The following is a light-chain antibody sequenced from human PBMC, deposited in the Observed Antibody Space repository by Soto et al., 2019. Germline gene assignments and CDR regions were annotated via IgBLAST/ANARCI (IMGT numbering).Light chain of an antibody. CDR3: QQYDYWPPYT. Sequence: EIVMTQSPATLSVSPGERATLSCRASQSVSSNLAWYQQKPGQPPRLLIYGASTRATGIPARFSGSGSWTEFTLTIDSLQSEDFAVYYCQQYDYWPPYTFGQGTKLEIK. CDR2: GAS. J-gene: IGKJ2*01. CDR1: QSVSSN. V-gene: IGKV3-15*01.